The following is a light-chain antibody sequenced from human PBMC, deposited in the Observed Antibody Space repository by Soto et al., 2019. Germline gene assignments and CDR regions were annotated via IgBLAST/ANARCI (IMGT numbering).Light chain of an antibody. Sequence: EIVLTQSPGTLSLSPGERATISCGASQSVSSSYLAWYQQKPGQAPRLLIYGASSRATGIPDRFSGSGSGTDFTLTISRLEPEDFAVYYCQQYGSSRWTFGQGTKVDIK. CDR1: QSVSSSY. CDR2: GAS. CDR3: QQYGSSRWT. V-gene: IGKV3-20*01. J-gene: IGKJ1*01.